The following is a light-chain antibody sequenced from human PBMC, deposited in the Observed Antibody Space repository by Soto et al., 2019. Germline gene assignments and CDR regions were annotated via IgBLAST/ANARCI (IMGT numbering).Light chain of an antibody. Sequence: QSALTQPASVSGSPGQSITISCTGTSSDVGSYNLVSWYQQPPGNAPKLMIYEVSKRPSGVSNRFSGSKSGNTASLTISGLQAEDEAEYYCCSYAGSSTPYVFGAGTKLTVL. CDR3: CSYAGSSTPYV. CDR1: SSDVGSYNL. V-gene: IGLV2-23*02. CDR2: EVS. J-gene: IGLJ1*01.